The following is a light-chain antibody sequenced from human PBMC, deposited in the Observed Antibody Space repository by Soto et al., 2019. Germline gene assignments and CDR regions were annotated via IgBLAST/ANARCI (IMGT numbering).Light chain of an antibody. CDR3: SSFTSTSTVP. V-gene: IGLV2-14*01. CDR2: EVS. J-gene: IGLJ2*01. CDR1: SSDIGGYNY. Sequence: QSALTQPASVSGSLGQSITISCTGTSSDIGGYNYVSWYQQHPGKAPKVMIFEVSKRPSGVSNRFSGSKSGNMASLTISGLQAEDEGDYYCSSFTSTSTVPLGGGTKLTVL.